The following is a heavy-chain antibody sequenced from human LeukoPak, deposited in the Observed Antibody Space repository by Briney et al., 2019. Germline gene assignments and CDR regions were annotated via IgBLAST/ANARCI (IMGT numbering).Heavy chain of an antibody. V-gene: IGHV3-21*01. D-gene: IGHD2-15*01. Sequence: PGGSLRLSCAASGFTFSSYSMNWVRQAPGKGLEWVSSISSSSSYIYYADSVKGRFTISRDNAKNSLYLQMNSLRAEDTAVYYCARDCSGGSCYSGSDYWGQGTLVTVSS. CDR3: ARDCSGGSCYSGSDY. J-gene: IGHJ4*02. CDR1: GFTFSSYS. CDR2: ISSSSSYI.